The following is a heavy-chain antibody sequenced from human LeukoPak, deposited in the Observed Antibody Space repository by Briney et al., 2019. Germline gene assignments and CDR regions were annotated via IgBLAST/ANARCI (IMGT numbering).Heavy chain of an antibody. V-gene: IGHV3-23*01. CDR2: INNVGAST. CDR3: ARFKDGYNRFDS. CDR1: GFTFSGSS. Sequence: PGGSLRLSCAASGFTFSGSSMTWVRQAPGKGPECVSSINNVGASTLYADSVKGRFTISRDNSKNTLYLEMDNLRAEDTAVYYCARFKDGYNRFDSWGQGTLVTVSS. D-gene: IGHD5-24*01. J-gene: IGHJ4*02.